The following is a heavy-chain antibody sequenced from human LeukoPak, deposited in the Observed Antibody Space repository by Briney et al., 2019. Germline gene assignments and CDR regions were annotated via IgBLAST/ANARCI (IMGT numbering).Heavy chain of an antibody. CDR3: AKNVDPFGSGSYVEGFDY. CDR2: ISFDASNK. V-gene: IGHV3-30*18. J-gene: IGHJ4*02. Sequence: PGGSLRLSCAASGFTFSSYGMHWVRQAPGKGLEWVAVISFDASNKYYADSVKGRFTISKDNSKNTLYLQMNSLRAEDTAVYSWAKNVDPFGSGSYVEGFDYWGQGTLVTVSS. D-gene: IGHD3-10*01. CDR1: GFTFSSYG.